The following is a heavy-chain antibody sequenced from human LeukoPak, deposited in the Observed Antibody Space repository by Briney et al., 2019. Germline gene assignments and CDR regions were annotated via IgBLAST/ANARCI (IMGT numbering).Heavy chain of an antibody. CDR2: INHSGST. CDR3: ARGPSRGSGWYVYYYGMDV. Sequence: SETLSLTCAVYGGSFSGYYWSWIRQPPGKGLEWIGEINHSGSTNYNPSLKSRVTISVDTSKNQFSLKLSSVTAADTAVYYCARGPSRGSGWYVYYYGMDVSGQGTTVTVSS. D-gene: IGHD6-19*01. V-gene: IGHV4-34*01. CDR1: GGSFSGYY. J-gene: IGHJ6*02.